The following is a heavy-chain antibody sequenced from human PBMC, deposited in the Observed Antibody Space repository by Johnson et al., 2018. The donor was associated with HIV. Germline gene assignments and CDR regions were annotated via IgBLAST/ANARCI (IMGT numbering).Heavy chain of an antibody. CDR3: ARPSSIASLYDEFDI. CDR2: IGSTGDA. Sequence: VQLVESGGGLVQPGGSLRLSCAASGFTFSSYDMHWVRQVTGKGLEWVSSIGSTGDAYSPGSVKGRLTIYRENAKNSLYLQMKSLRAGDTAVYYCARPSSIASLYDEFDIWGQGTMVTVSS. V-gene: IGHV3-13*01. D-gene: IGHD6-6*01. J-gene: IGHJ3*02. CDR1: GFTFSSYD.